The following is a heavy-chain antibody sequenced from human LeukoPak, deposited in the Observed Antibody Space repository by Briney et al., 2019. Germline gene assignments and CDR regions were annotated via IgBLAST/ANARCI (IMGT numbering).Heavy chain of an antibody. J-gene: IGHJ4*02. D-gene: IGHD6-13*01. Sequence: MPSETLSLTCTVSGDSISSSSYYWGWIRQPPGKGLEWIGSIYHSGSTYYNPSLKSRVTISVNTSKNQFSLKLSSVTAADTAVYYCAREVGEVAAAGFPPGNYWGQGTLVTVSS. V-gene: IGHV4-39*07. CDR2: IYHSGST. CDR1: GDSISSSSYY. CDR3: AREVGEVAAAGFPPGNY.